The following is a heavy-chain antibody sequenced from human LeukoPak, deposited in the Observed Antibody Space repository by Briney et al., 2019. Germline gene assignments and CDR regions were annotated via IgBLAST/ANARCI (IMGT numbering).Heavy chain of an antibody. CDR3: ARSKIDY. V-gene: IGHV3-7*01. CDR2: INEDGSEK. Sequence: SGGSLRLSCTASGFTFSKYWMMWVRQAPGKGLEWVANINEDGSEKYYADSGEGRFTISRDNAKNSLDLQMNSLRADDTAIYYCARSKIDYWGQGTLVTVPS. CDR1: GFTFSKYW. J-gene: IGHJ4*02. D-gene: IGHD4-11*01.